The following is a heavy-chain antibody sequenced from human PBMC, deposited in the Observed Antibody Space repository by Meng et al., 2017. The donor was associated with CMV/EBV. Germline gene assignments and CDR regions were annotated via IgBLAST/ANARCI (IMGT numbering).Heavy chain of an antibody. CDR1: GFTFYDCG. CDR2: INWNGGST. Sequence: SGFTFYDCGMCWVRHAPGKGLEWVSGINWNGGSTGYADSVKGRFTISRDNAKNSLYLQMNSLRAEDTALYYCARFYYDSSGPLFDYWGQGTLVTVSS. CDR3: ARFYYDSSGPLFDY. V-gene: IGHV3-20*03. J-gene: IGHJ4*02. D-gene: IGHD3-22*01.